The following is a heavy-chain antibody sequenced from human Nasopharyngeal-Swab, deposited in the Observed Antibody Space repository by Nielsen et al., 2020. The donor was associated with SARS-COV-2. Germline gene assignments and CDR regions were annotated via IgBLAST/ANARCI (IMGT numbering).Heavy chain of an antibody. CDR3: ARDHFLVVAAHPHQYYYGMDV. J-gene: IGHJ6*02. V-gene: IGHV1-18*01. CDR2: ISAYNGNT. D-gene: IGHD2-15*01. Sequence: ASVKVSCKASGYTFTSYGISWVRQAPGQGLEWMGWISAYNGNTNYAQKLQGRVTMTTDTSTSTAHMELRSLRSDDTAVYYCARDHFLVVAAHPHQYYYGMDVWGQGTTVTVSS. CDR1: GYTFTSYG.